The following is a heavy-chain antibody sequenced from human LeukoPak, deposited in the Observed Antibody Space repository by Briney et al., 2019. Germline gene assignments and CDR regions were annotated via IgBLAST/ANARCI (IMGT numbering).Heavy chain of an antibody. CDR1: GFTFSSYA. V-gene: IGHV3-30-3*01. Sequence: GGSLRLSCAASGFTFSSYAMHWVRQAPGKGLEWVAVISYDGSNKNYADSVKGRFTISRDNSKNTLYLQMNSLRAEDTAVYYCARADYYDSSGYYGYWGQGTLVTVSS. CDR2: ISYDGSNK. J-gene: IGHJ4*02. D-gene: IGHD3-22*01. CDR3: ARADYYDSSGYYGY.